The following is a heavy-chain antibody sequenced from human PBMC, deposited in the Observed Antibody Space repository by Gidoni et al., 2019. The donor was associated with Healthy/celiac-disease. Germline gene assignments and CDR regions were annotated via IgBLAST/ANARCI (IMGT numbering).Heavy chain of an antibody. CDR1: GYTFTSYY. Sequence: QVQLVQSGAEVKKPGASVKVSCKASGYTFTSYYMHLVRLAPGQGLEWMGIINPSGGSTSYAQKFQGRVTLTRDTSTSTVYMELSSLRSEDTAVYYCARGGAGYDAFDIWGQGTMVTVSS. D-gene: IGHD3-9*01. CDR3: ARGGAGYDAFDI. V-gene: IGHV1-46*01. J-gene: IGHJ3*02. CDR2: INPSGGST.